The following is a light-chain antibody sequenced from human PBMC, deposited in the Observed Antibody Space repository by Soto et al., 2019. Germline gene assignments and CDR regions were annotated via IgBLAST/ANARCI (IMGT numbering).Light chain of an antibody. CDR3: QQRSNWPSYT. CDR1: QSVSSH. J-gene: IGKJ2*01. CDR2: DAS. Sequence: EIVLTQSPATLSLSPGERATLSCRASQSVSSHLAWYQQKPGQAPRLLIYDASNRATGIPARFSGSGSGADFTLTISSLEPEDSAVYFCQQRSNWPSYTFGQGTKLEIK. V-gene: IGKV3-11*01.